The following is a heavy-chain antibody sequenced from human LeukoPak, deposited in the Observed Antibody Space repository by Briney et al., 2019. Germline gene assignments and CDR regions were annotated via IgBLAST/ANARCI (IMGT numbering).Heavy chain of an antibody. D-gene: IGHD7-27*01. CDR1: GFTFSTYT. J-gene: IGHJ4*02. V-gene: IGHV3-23*01. Sequence: HPGGSLRLSCAASGFTFSTYTMYWVRHPPGKRLEWVSIIGSSGGGIHYADSVKGRFTISRDNSKNALYLQMNSLRVEDTAVHYCAIDPNWGTHSWGQGVLVTVSS. CDR2: IGSSGGGI. CDR3: AIDPNWGTHS.